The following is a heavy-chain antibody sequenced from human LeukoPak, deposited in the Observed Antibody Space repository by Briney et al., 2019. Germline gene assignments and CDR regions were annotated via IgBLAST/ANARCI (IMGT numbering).Heavy chain of an antibody. CDR3: ARDFGLRCSGGTCYSVYYYGMDV. CDR2: IKQGGSEK. J-gene: IGHJ6*04. V-gene: IGHV3-7*03. D-gene: IGHD2-15*01. Sequence: PGGSLRLSCSASGFSFGNYAMYWDRQAPGKGLEWVANIKQGGSEKYYVDSVKGRFTISRDNAKNSLYLQMNSLRAEDTAVYYCARDFGLRCSGGTCYSVYYYGMDVWGKGTTVTVSS. CDR1: GFSFGNYA.